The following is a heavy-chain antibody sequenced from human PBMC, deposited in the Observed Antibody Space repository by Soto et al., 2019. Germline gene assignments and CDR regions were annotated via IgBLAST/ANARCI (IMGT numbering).Heavy chain of an antibody. D-gene: IGHD4-17*01. CDR3: ASSLAPLLLYGLDI. J-gene: IGHJ3*02. CDR2: ISSSGSTI. V-gene: IGHV3-11*01. Sequence: QVQLVESGGGLVKPGGSLRLSCAASGFTFSDYYMSWIRQAPGKGLEWVSYISSSGSTIYYAVSVKGRFSISRDNSKNSLYLQTNRLRAEDTAVHYRASSLAPLLLYGLDIWGQGTMVTVSS. CDR1: GFTFSDYY.